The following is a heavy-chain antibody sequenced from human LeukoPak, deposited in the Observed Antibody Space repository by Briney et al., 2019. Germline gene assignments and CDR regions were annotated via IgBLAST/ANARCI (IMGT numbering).Heavy chain of an antibody. CDR1: GFTFSNFA. D-gene: IGHD3-22*01. CDR2: ITASGGST. V-gene: IGHV3-23*01. CDR3: ARDAYYYDSSGYYLPAGADY. J-gene: IGHJ4*02. Sequence: AGSLRLSCAASGFTFSNFAMSWVRQAPGKGLEWVSTITASGGSTYYADSVKGRFTISRDNSKNTLYLQMNSLRAEDTAVYYCARDAYYYDSSGYYLPAGADYWGQGTLVTVSS.